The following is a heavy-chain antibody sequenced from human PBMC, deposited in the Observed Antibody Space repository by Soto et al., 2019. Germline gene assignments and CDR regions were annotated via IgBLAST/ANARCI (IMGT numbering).Heavy chain of an antibody. CDR1: GFTVSSHY. Sequence: EVQLVESGGGLIQPGGSLRLSCAASGFTVSSHYMSWVRQAPGKGLEWVSVIYSGGSTYYAASVKGRFTISRDNSKNTLHLQMNSLRAEATAVYYCASSSNKVGAPNDAFDIWGQGTMVTVSS. V-gene: IGHV3-53*01. CDR3: ASSSNKVGAPNDAFDI. D-gene: IGHD1-26*01. CDR2: IYSGGST. J-gene: IGHJ3*02.